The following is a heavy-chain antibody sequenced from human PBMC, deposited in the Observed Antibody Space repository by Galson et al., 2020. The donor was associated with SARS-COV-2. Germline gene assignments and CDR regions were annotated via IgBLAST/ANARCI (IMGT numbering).Heavy chain of an antibody. V-gene: IGHV3-30*04. CDR2: ISYDRSNK. CDR3: ASDIAVAGSGLDY. D-gene: IGHD6-19*01. CDR1: GLTLRNYA. J-gene: IGHJ4*02. Sequence: GGSLRPSCAPSGLTLRNYAMHWFRQAPGKGLAWAAVISYDRSNKYYADSVKGRFTISRDNSKNTLYLQMNRLSAEDTAVYYCASDIAVAGSGLDYWGQGTLVTVSS.